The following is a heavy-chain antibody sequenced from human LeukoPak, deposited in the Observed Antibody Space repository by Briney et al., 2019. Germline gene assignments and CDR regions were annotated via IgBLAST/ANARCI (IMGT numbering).Heavy chain of an antibody. Sequence: GGSLRLSCAASGFTYSRYSMNWVRQAPGKGLEWVSSISSSSSFIYYADSVKGRFTISRDNAKNSPYLQMNSLRAEDTAVYYCARDPPLGSCSTISCPHLDYWGQGTLVTVSS. CDR3: ARDPPLGSCSTISCPHLDY. V-gene: IGHV3-21*01. CDR1: GFTYSRYS. D-gene: IGHD2-2*01. CDR2: ISSSSSFI. J-gene: IGHJ4*02.